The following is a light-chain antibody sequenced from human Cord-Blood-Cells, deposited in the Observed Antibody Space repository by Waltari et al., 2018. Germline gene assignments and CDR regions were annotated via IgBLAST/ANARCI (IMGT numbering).Light chain of an antibody. V-gene: IGKV1-33*01. Sequence: DIQMTQSPSSLSASVGDRVTITCQASQDISNYLNWYQQKPGKAPKLLIYDASNLETGVPSRFSGSGSGTDITFTISSLQPEDIATYYCQQYDNPPRTFGGGTKVEIK. CDR3: QQYDNPPRT. J-gene: IGKJ4*01. CDR2: DAS. CDR1: QDISNY.